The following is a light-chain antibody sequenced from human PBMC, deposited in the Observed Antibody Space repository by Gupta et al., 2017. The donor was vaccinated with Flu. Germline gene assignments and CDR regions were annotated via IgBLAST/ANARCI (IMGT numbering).Light chain of an antibody. CDR2: QYT. J-gene: IGLJ1*01. Sequence: SSELTPPPSVSVSPGQTASITCSGDKLGDKYVSWYRQKPGQSPLLIIHQYTKRPAGSPERFSGSISGSTATLTISLTQAVDEADYYWQVWDSGVYVFANCTKFTVL. CDR1: KLGDKY. CDR3: QVWDSGVYV. V-gene: IGLV3-1*01.